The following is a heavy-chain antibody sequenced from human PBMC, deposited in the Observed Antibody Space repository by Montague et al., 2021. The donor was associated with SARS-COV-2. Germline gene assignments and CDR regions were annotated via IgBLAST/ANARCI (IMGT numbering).Heavy chain of an antibody. CDR3: ARDLVGINWYFDL. J-gene: IGHJ2*01. CDR1: GLTFSSYG. Sequence: SLRLSCAASGLTFSSYGMHWVCQAPGKGLEWVAVIWYDGSNKYYADSVKGRFTISRDDSKNTLYLQMNSLRAEDTAVYYCARDLVGINWYFDLWGRGTLVTVSS. V-gene: IGHV3-33*01. CDR2: IWYDGSNK. D-gene: IGHD2-21*01.